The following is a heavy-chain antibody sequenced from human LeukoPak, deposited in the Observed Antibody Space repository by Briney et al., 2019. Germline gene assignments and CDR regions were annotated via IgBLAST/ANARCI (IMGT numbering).Heavy chain of an antibody. J-gene: IGHJ4*02. D-gene: IGHD2-21*01. CDR3: ARLAVVQLSEYDY. CDR2: ISYSGST. CDR1: GGSISSYY. Sequence: SETLSLTCSVSGGSISSYYWSWVRQPPGKGLEWIGYISYSGSTKYNPPLKSRVTIAVDTSRNQFSLKLTSVTAADTAVYYCARLAVVQLSEYDYWGQGTLVTVSS. V-gene: IGHV4-59*08.